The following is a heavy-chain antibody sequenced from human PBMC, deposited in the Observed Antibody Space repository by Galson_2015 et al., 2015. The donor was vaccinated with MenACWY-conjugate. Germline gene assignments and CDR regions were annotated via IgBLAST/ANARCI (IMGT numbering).Heavy chain of an antibody. CDR1: GYTFTTYY. CDR2: IRPSGDDGT. V-gene: IGHV1-46*01. J-gene: IGHJ4*02. Sequence: SVKVSCKASGYTFTTYYMHWVRQAPGQGLEWMGIIRPSGDDGTTYAQKSQGRVTMTRDTSTSTVYMDLSSLRSEDTAVYYCVREYRGGSFDSWGQGALVTVSS. CDR3: VREYRGGSFDS. D-gene: IGHD1-26*01.